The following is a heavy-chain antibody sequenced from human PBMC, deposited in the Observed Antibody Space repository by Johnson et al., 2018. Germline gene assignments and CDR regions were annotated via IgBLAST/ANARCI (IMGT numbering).Heavy chain of an antibody. CDR1: GGTFSSYA. Sequence: QVQLVQSGAEVKKPGSSVKVSCKASGGTFSSYAISWVRQAPGQGLEWMGGIIPMFGTANYALSFQGRVTITADKSTGTAYMALSSLRSEDTAMYYCASGPCNDGRCYPTLFQDWGQGTLVTVSS. D-gene: IGHD2-15*01. J-gene: IGHJ1*01. CDR2: IIPMFGTA. CDR3: ASGPCNDGRCYPTLFQD. V-gene: IGHV1-69*14.